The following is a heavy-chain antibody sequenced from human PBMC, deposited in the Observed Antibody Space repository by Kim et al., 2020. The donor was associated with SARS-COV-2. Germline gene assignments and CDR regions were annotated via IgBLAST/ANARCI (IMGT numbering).Heavy chain of an antibody. CDR3: AKVTGAVRGVIFDVFD. Sequence: GGSLRLSCAASGFTFSSYAMSWVRQAPGKGLEWVSAISGSGGSTNYSDPVKGRLTTPRDNSKNTLYLQMITLRAEDTAVYYCAKVTGAVRGVIFDVFD. V-gene: IGHV3-23*01. D-gene: IGHD3-10*01. CDR2: ISGSGGST. J-gene: IGHJ3*02. CDR1: GFTFSSYA.